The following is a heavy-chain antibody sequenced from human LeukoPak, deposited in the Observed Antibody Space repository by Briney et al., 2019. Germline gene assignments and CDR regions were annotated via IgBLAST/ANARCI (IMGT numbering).Heavy chain of an antibody. V-gene: IGHV3-21*04. Sequence: GGSLRLSCAASGFTFSSYSMNWVRQAPGKGLEWVSSISSSSSYIYYADSVKGRFTISRDNAKDSLYLQMNSLRAEDTAVYYCARGGDGYCSSTSCYSAPEYYYYYMDVWGKGTTVTISS. CDR2: ISSSSSYI. CDR1: GFTFSSYS. CDR3: ARGGDGYCSSTSCYSAPEYYYYYMDV. D-gene: IGHD2-2*03. J-gene: IGHJ6*03.